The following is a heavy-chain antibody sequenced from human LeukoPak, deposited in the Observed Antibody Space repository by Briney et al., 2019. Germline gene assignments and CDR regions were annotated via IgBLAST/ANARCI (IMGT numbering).Heavy chain of an antibody. Sequence: GGSLRLSCAASGFTFDDYGMGWVRQAPGKGLEWVSGINWNGGSTGYADSVKGRFTISRDNSKNTLYLQMNSLRAEDTAVYYCATTVTYYFDYWGQGTLVTVSS. CDR2: INWNGGST. V-gene: IGHV3-20*04. J-gene: IGHJ4*02. D-gene: IGHD4-17*01. CDR3: ATTVTYYFDY. CDR1: GFTFDDYG.